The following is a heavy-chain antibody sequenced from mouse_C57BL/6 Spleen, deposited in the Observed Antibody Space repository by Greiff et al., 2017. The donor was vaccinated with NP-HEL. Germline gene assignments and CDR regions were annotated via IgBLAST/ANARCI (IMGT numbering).Heavy chain of an antibody. V-gene: IGHV1-53*01. D-gene: IGHD1-1*01. CDR3: ARSTTVVARGYFDY. CDR2: INPSNGGT. CDR1: GYTFTSYW. Sequence: QVHVKQPGTELVKPGASVKLSCKASGYTFTSYWMHWVKQRPGQGLEWIGNINPSNGGTNYNEKFKSKATLTVDKSSSTAYMQLSSLTSEDSAVYYCARSTTVVARGYFDYWGQGTTLTVSS. J-gene: IGHJ2*01.